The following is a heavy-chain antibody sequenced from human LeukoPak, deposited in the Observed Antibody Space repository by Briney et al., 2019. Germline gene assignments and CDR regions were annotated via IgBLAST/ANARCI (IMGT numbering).Heavy chain of an antibody. V-gene: IGHV3-13*01. J-gene: IGHJ5*02. D-gene: IGHD3-22*01. CDR2: IGTAGDT. CDR1: GFSFSSYD. Sequence: GGSLRLSCAASGFSFSSYDFHWVRQRKGESPEWVSAIGTAGDTYYPGSVKGPFTISRENAKNSLYLQMNILEVGDTAVYYCASATRGGYYDHWGQGTLVSVSS. CDR3: ASATRGGYYDH.